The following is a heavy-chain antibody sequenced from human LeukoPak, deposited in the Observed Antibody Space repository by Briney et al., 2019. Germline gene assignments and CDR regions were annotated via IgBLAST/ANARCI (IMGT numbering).Heavy chain of an antibody. V-gene: IGHV4-30-4*01. Sequence: SETLSLTCSVSGNSISSGDHYWTWIRQPTGGGLEWMGFITLYSDTTSYNPSLKSRLMISINTSKNQFSLTLTSVTAADTAVYFCARGFGYDFADYWGQGILVTVSS. CDR2: ITLYSDTT. CDR1: GNSISSGDHY. J-gene: IGHJ4*02. CDR3: ARGFGYDFADY. D-gene: IGHD2-2*01.